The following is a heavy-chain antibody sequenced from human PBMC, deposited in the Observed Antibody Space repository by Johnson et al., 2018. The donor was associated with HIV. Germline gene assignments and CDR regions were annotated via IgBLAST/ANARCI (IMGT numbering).Heavy chain of an antibody. CDR1: GFIPEDYG. Sequence: VQLVESGGGVVRPGGSLRLSCAGSGFIPEDYGMSWVRQSPGKGLEWVSDINWNGRSMGYAASVKGRFTISRDNAKNSLYLQMNSLRAEDTALYYCVKDRRADGTPRDAFDIWGQGTMVTVSS. CDR3: VKDRRADGTPRDAFDI. J-gene: IGHJ3*02. V-gene: IGHV3-20*04. CDR2: INWNGRSM.